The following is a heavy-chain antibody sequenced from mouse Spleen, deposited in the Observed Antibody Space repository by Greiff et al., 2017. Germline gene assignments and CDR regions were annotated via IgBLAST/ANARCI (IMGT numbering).Heavy chain of an antibody. CDR3: TTVVEGAMDY. J-gene: IGHJ4*01. V-gene: IGHV5-6-4*01. D-gene: IGHD1-1*01. CDR2: ISSGGSYT. CDR1: GFTFSSYT. Sequence: EVHLVESGGGLVKPGGSLKLSCAASGFTFSSYTMSWVRQTPEKRLEWVATISSGGSYTYYPDSVKGRFTISRDNAKNTLYLQMSSLKSEDTAMYYCTTVVEGAMDYWGQGTSVTVSS.